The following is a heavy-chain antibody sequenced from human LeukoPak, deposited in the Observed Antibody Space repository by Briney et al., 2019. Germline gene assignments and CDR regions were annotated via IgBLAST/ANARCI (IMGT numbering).Heavy chain of an antibody. Sequence: PGGSLRLSCAASGFTFSSYAMGWVRQTPGKGLEWVAFIRYDGSNKYYADSVKGRFTISRDNSKNTLYLQMNSLRAEDTAVYYCARDRGWGQGEYHYYYYMDVWGKGTTVTVSS. J-gene: IGHJ6*03. CDR3: ARDRGWGQGEYHYYYYMDV. V-gene: IGHV3-30*02. D-gene: IGHD7-27*01. CDR2: IRYDGSNK. CDR1: GFTFSSYA.